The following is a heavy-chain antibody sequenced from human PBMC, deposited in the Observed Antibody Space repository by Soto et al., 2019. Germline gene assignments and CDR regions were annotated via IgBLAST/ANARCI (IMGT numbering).Heavy chain of an antibody. D-gene: IGHD1-26*01. J-gene: IGHJ3*02. CDR3: ARDGSLDAFDI. Sequence: PGGSLRLSCAASGFTFSSYAMHWVRQAPGKGLEWVAVISYDGSNKYYADSVKGRCTISRDNSKNTMYLQMNSLRAEDTAVYYCARDGSLDAFDIWGQGTMVTVSS. V-gene: IGHV3-30-3*01. CDR1: GFTFSSYA. CDR2: ISYDGSNK.